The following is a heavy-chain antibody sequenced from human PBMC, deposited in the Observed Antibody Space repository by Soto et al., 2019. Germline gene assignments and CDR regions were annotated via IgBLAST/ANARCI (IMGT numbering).Heavy chain of an antibody. CDR2: IDPDGGST. CDR3: ASLIGVDTLRDY. J-gene: IGHJ4*02. CDR1: GYSFTSYF. Sequence: ASVKVSCKASGYSFTSYFMHWVRQAPGQGPEWMGIIDPDGGSTSYAQKFQGRVTMTTDTSTSTVYVELSSLRSEDTAVYYCASLIGVDTLRDYWGQGTLVTASS. D-gene: IGHD3-3*01. V-gene: IGHV1-46*01.